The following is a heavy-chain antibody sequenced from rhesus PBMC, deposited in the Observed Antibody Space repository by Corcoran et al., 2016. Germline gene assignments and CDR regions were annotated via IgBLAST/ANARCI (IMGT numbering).Heavy chain of an antibody. V-gene: IGHV4-127*01. CDR3: ASFTATFYFDS. CDR1: GYSISSAYG. D-gene: IGHD5-12*01. J-gene: IGHJ4*01. CDR2: IGGTRDTP. Sequence: QVQLQESGPGLVKPSETLSLTCAVSGYSISSAYGWRWIRQPPGKGLEWVGFIGGTRDTPNYIPSLKSRVTVSKDTSKNQFSLKLSSVSAADTAVYYCASFTATFYFDSWGQGVLVTVSS.